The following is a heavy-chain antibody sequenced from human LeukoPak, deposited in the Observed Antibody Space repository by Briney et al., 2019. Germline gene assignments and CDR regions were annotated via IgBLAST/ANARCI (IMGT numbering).Heavy chain of an antibody. CDR3: ARGTPSARPGEFDY. V-gene: IGHV3-30*04. J-gene: IGHJ4*02. D-gene: IGHD2-15*01. Sequence: PGRSLRLSCAASGFTFSSYAMHWVRQAPGKGLEWVAVISYDGSNKYYADSVKGRFTISRDNSKNTLYLQMNSLRAEDTAVYYCARGTPSARPGEFDYWDQGTLVTVSS. CDR2: ISYDGSNK. CDR1: GFTFSSYA.